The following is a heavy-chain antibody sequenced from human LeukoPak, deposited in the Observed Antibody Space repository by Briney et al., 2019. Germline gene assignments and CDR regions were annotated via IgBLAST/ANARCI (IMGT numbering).Heavy chain of an antibody. CDR1: GFTFSTYA. J-gene: IGHJ3*02. V-gene: IGHV3-30*04. Sequence: PGTSLRLSCVASGFTFSTYAIHWVRQAPGKGQEWVAVVSKDGNTKYYADSVKGRFTISRDNSKNTVYLQMNSLRTEDTSVYYCARGIQPSKYYGSGSDTFDIWGQGTMVTVSS. D-gene: IGHD3-10*01. CDR3: ARGIQPSKYYGSGSDTFDI. CDR2: VSKDGNTK.